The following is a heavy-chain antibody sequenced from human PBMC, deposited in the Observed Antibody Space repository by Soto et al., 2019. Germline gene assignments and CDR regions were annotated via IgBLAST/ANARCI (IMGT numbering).Heavy chain of an antibody. J-gene: IGHJ4*02. V-gene: IGHV3-30*03. CDR1: GFPFTTYG. Sequence: QVQLVESGGGVVQPGRSLRLSCAASGFPFTTYGMHWVREGPGKGLEWVAVISYDGSNRYYADSVKGRFTISRANSKNTLYLQMNNLRPEDTALYYCVGGQYYFDYRGQGTLVTVSS. D-gene: IGHD3-10*01. CDR3: VGGQYYFDY. CDR2: ISYDGSNR.